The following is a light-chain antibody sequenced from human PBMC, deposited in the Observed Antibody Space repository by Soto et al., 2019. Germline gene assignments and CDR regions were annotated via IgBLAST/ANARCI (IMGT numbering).Light chain of an antibody. CDR3: QQYNNWPLT. V-gene: IGKV3-15*01. J-gene: IGKJ4*01. CDR2: GAS. Sequence: EIAMTQSPATLSVSPGERATLSCWASQSVNTNLAWYQQKPGQAPRLLPYGASTRATGIPARFSGSGSGTEFTVTISSLQSEDFAVYYCQQYNNWPLTFGGGTKVEIK. CDR1: QSVNTN.